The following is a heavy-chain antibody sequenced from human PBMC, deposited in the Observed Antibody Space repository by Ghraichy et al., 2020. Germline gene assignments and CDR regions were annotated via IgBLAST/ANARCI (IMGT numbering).Heavy chain of an antibody. CDR3: ARDAYYYDSSGYYLVDY. V-gene: IGHV1-69*04. Sequence: SVKVSCKASGGTFSSYAISWVRQAPGQGLEWMGRIIPILGIANYAQKFQGRVTITADKSTSTAYMELSSLRSEDTAVYYCARDAYYYDSSGYYLVDYWGQGTLVTVSS. D-gene: IGHD3-22*01. J-gene: IGHJ4*02. CDR1: GGTFSSYA. CDR2: IIPILGIA.